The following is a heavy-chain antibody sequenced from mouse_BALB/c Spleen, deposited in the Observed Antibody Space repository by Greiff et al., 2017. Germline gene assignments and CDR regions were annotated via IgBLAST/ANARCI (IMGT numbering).Heavy chain of an antibody. D-gene: IGHD2-4*01. J-gene: IGHJ2*01. CDR2: IYPGDGDT. CDR1: GYAFSSYW. CDR3: AREDYPDY. Sequence: QLQQSGAALVRPGSSVKISCQASGYAFSSYWMNWVKQRPGQGLEWIGQIYPGDGDTNYNGTFKGKATLPADKSSSTAYMQLSSLTSEDSAVYFCAREDYPDYWGQGTTLTVSA. V-gene: IGHV1-80*01.